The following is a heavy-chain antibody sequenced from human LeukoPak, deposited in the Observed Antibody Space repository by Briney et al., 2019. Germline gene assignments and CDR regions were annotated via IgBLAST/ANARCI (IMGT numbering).Heavy chain of an antibody. D-gene: IGHD3-10*01. CDR3: ARDQGGSGGN. CDR1: GFTFSSYS. CDR2: ISSSGTYI. J-gene: IGHJ4*02. V-gene: IGHV3-21*01. Sequence: GGSLRLSCAASGFTFSSYSMHWVRQAPWKGLEWVSSISSSGTYIYYADSVKGRFTISRDNAKNSVHLQMNSLRGEDTAVYYCARDQGGSGGNWGQGTLVTVSS.